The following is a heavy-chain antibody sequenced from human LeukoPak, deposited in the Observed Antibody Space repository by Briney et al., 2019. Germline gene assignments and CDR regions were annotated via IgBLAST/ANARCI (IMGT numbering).Heavy chain of an antibody. D-gene: IGHD6-19*01. CDR2: INHSGST. CDR1: GGSFSGYY. J-gene: IGHJ4*02. Sequence: SETLSLTCAVYGGSFSGYYWSWIRRPPGKGLEWIGEINHSGSTNYNPSLKSRVTISVDTSKNQFSLKLSSVTAADTAVYYCARSGWYDYWGQGTLVTVSS. V-gene: IGHV4-34*01. CDR3: ARSGWYDY.